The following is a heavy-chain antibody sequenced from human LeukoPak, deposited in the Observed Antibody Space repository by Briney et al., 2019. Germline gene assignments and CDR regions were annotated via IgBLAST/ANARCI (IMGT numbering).Heavy chain of an antibody. CDR1: ARSLRGGF. CDR2: ISYIGST. V-gene: IGHV4-59*08. J-gene: IGHJ2*01. Sequence: SETLSLTCTVPARSLRGGFWSWIRQPPRQGLEWIGYISYIGSTNYNPSLKSRVTISVDTSKNQLSLKLTSVTAADTAVYYCARRREDWYFDLWGRGTLVTVSS. CDR3: ARRREDWYFDL.